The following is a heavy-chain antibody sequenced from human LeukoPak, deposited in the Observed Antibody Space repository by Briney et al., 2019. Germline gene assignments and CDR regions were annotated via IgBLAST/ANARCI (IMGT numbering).Heavy chain of an antibody. D-gene: IGHD6-6*01. CDR3: ARHLRGQLVFYYYYYMDV. Sequence: GGSLSLSCAASGFTFSNYNMHWVRQAPGKGLEWVSSIISSTSYIYYADSVKGRLTVSRDNAKNSLYLQMNSLRAEDTAVYYCARHLRGQLVFYYYYYMDVWGKGTTVTVSS. J-gene: IGHJ6*03. V-gene: IGHV3-21*01. CDR1: GFTFSNYN. CDR2: IISSTSYI.